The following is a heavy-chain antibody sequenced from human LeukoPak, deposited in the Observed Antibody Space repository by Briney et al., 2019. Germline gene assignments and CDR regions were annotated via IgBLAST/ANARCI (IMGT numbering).Heavy chain of an antibody. D-gene: IGHD3-22*01. V-gene: IGHV4-61*01. Sequence: SETLSLTCTVSGGSVRSGSYYWTWIRQPPGKGLEWIGYIYFSGDTNYNPSLRGRVAISLDTSKNQFSLKLSSVTAADTAVYYCARADTYYYDSSGYPNGFDPWGQGTLVTVSS. CDR2: IYFSGDT. CDR1: GGSVRSGSYY. J-gene: IGHJ5*02. CDR3: ARADTYYYDSSGYPNGFDP.